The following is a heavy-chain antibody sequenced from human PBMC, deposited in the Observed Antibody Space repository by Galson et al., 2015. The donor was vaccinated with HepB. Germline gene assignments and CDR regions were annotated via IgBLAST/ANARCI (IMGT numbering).Heavy chain of an antibody. V-gene: IGHV1-46*01. J-gene: IGHJ6*02. D-gene: IGHD1-26*01. CDR2: INPSGGST. CDR3: ARDPRGRHSGYDYGMDG. CDR1: GYSFINYY. Sequence: SVKVSCKASGYSFINYYVHWVRQAPGQGLEWMGIINPSGGSTNYAQKFQGRVTMTRDTSASTVYMELSSVRFEDTAVYYCARDPRGRHSGYDYGMDGWGQGTTVTVSS.